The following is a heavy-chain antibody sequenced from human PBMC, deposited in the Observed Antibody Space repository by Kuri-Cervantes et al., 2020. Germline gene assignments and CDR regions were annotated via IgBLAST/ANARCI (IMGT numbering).Heavy chain of an antibody. D-gene: IGHD2-2*01. CDR1: GGSFSGYY. CDR3: ARYCSSSTCRTFDY. CDR2: INHSGST. J-gene: IGHJ4*02. V-gene: IGHV4-34*09. Sequence: LRLSCAVYGGSFSGYYWSWIRQPPGKGLEWIGEINHSGSTNYNPSLKSRVTISVDTSKNQFSLKLSSVTAADTAVYYWARYCSSSTCRTFDYWGQGTLVTVSS.